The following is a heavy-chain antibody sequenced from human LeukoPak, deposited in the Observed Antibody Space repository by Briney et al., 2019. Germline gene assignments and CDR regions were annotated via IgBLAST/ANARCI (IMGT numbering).Heavy chain of an antibody. CDR1: GFTFSSYW. Sequence: GGSLRLSCAASGFTFSSYWMSWVRQAPGKGLEWVANIKQDGSEKYYVDSVKGRFTISRDNAKNSLYLQMNSLRAEDTAVYYCVGGRITMIVVAYRLREGAGAFDIWGQGAMVTVSS. J-gene: IGHJ3*02. V-gene: IGHV3-7*04. CDR3: VGGRITMIVVAYRLREGAGAFDI. D-gene: IGHD3-22*01. CDR2: IKQDGSEK.